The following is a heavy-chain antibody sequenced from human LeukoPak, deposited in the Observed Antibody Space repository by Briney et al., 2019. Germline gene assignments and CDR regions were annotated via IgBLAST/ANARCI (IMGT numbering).Heavy chain of an antibody. V-gene: IGHV3-64*01. Sequence: GASMKVSCKASGYTFSSYAMHWVRQAPGKGLEYVSAISSNGGSTYYANSVKGRFTISRDNSKNTLYLQMGSLRAEDMAVYYCARDVSFDYWGQGTLVTVSS. CDR3: ARDVSFDY. CDR2: ISSNGGST. J-gene: IGHJ4*02. CDR1: GYTFSSYA.